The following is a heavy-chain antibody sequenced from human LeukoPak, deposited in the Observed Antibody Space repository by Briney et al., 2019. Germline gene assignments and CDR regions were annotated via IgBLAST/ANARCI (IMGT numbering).Heavy chain of an antibody. V-gene: IGHV1-8*01. CDR1: GYTFTSYD. CDR2: MNPNSGNT. CDR3: ARGRRTEKAWRYYYDSSGRNDAFDI. J-gene: IGHJ3*02. Sequence: ASVKVSCKAPGYTFTSYDINWVRQATGQGLEWMGWMNPNSGNTGYAQKFQGRVTMTRNTSISTAYMELSSLRSEDTAVYYCARGRRTEKAWRYYYDSSGRNDAFDIWGQGTMVTVSS. D-gene: IGHD3-22*01.